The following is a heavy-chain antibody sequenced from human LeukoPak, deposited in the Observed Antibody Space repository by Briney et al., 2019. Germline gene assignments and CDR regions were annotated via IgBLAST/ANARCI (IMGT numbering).Heavy chain of an antibody. D-gene: IGHD2-2*01. J-gene: IGHJ6*02. CDR1: GGSFSGYY. Sequence: SETLSLTCAVYGGSFSGYYWSWIRQPPGKGLGWIGEINHSGSTNYNPSLKSRVTISVDTSKNQFSLKLSSVTAADTAVYYCARALYCSSTSCYGLKYYYYYGMDVWGQGTTVTVSS. V-gene: IGHV4-34*01. CDR2: INHSGST. CDR3: ARALYCSSTSCYGLKYYYYYGMDV.